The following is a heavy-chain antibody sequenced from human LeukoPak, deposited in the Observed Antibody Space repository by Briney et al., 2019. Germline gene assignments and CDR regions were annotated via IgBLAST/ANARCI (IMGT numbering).Heavy chain of an antibody. V-gene: IGHV3-23*01. CDR3: AKKRSGWYYFDY. Sequence: GGSLRLSCAASGFTFSSYAMSWVRQAPGKGLEWVSAISGSGGSTYYADSVKGRFTISRDNSKNTLYLQMNSLRVEDTAVYYCAKKRSGWYYFDYWGQGTLVTVSS. J-gene: IGHJ4*02. CDR2: ISGSGGST. D-gene: IGHD6-19*01. CDR1: GFTFSSYA.